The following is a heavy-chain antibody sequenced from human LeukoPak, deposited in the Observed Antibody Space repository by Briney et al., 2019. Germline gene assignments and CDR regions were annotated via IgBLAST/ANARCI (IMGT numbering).Heavy chain of an antibody. V-gene: IGHV1-2*02. CDR2: INPNSGGT. Sequence: ASVTVSCTASGYTFTVYYMHWVRQAPGQGLEWMGWINPNSGGTNYAQMFQGRVTMTRDTSISTAYMELSRLRSDDTAVYYCARGREGYSYGWFDPWGQGTLVTVSS. J-gene: IGHJ5*02. D-gene: IGHD5-18*01. CDR1: GYTFTVYY. CDR3: ARGREGYSYGWFDP.